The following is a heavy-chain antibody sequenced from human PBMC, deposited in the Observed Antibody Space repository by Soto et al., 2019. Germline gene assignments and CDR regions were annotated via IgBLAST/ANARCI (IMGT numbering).Heavy chain of an antibody. CDR3: ATDYVSGGYYALDY. D-gene: IGHD3-10*01. Sequence: ASVKVSCKASGYTFSSYAISWVRQAPGQGLEWMGGIIPSIGTANYAQKFQGRVTITADASTSTAYMELRSLRSEDTAVYYCATDYVSGGYYALDYWGQGTLVTVSS. CDR1: GYTFSSYA. V-gene: IGHV1-69*13. CDR2: IIPSIGTA. J-gene: IGHJ4*02.